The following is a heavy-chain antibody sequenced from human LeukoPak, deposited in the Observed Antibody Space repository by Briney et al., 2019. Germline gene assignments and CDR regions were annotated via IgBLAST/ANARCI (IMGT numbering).Heavy chain of an antibody. CDR2: IYYSGST. D-gene: IGHD3-10*01. Sequence: SQTLSLTCTVSGGSISSGDYYWSWIRQPLGKGLEWIGYIYYSGSTYYNPSLKSRVTISLDTSKNQFSLRLTSVTAADTAVYYCARAIASSGSRLFDYWGQGTLVTVSS. J-gene: IGHJ4*02. CDR3: ARAIASSGSRLFDY. V-gene: IGHV4-30-4*01. CDR1: GGSISSGDYY.